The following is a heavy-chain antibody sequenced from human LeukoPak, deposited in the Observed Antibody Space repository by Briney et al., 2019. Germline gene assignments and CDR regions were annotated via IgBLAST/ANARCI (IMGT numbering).Heavy chain of an antibody. CDR2: IDRSSTYI. CDR1: GFTFSGYS. J-gene: IGHJ6*02. CDR3: ARDDDGMDV. V-gene: IGHV3-21*01. Sequence: GGSLRLSCAASGFTFSGYSMNWVRQAPGKGLEWVASIDRSSTYIYYADLLKGRFTISRDNAKNSLYLQMNSLRAEDTAVYYCARDDDGMDVWGQGTTVTVSS.